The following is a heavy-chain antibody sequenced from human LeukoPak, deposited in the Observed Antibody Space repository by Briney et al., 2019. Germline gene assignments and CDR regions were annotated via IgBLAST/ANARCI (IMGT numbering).Heavy chain of an antibody. V-gene: IGHV4-39*01. D-gene: IGHD3-22*01. Sequence: PSETLSLTCTVSGGSINSYYWGWIRQPPGKGLEWIGNIYYGENTYYNPSLKSRVTISIDTSKNQFYLKLSSLTAADTAVYYCARRDDSSGYHKIFDYWGPGTLVTVSS. CDR3: ARRDDSSGYHKIFDY. CDR1: GGSINSYY. J-gene: IGHJ4*02. CDR2: IYYGENT.